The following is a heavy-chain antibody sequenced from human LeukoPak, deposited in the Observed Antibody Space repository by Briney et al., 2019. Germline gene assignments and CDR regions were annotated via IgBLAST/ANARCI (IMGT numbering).Heavy chain of an antibody. J-gene: IGHJ4*02. Sequence: GASVKVSCKASGYTFTDYNIHWVRQAPGQGPEYMGWINPDSGVTDYAQKFQGRVTVTRDTSISTAYMELSRMRSDDTAVYYCARHFDTYLHYWGQGTLVTVSS. CDR3: ARHFDTYLHY. CDR2: INPDSGVT. D-gene: IGHD3-3*02. CDR1: GYTFTDYN. V-gene: IGHV1-2*02.